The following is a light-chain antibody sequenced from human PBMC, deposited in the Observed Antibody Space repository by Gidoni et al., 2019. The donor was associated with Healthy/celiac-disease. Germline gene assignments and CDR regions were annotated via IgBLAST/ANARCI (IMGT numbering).Light chain of an antibody. CDR1: SSDVGSYNL. V-gene: IGLV2-23*01. Sequence: QSALTQPASVSGSPGPSITISCTGTSSDVGSYNLVSWYQQHPGKAPKLIIYEGSKRPSGVSNRFSGSKSGNTASLTISGLQAEDEADYYCCSYAGSSSVVFGGGTKLTVL. CDR3: CSYAGSSSVV. J-gene: IGLJ2*01. CDR2: EGS.